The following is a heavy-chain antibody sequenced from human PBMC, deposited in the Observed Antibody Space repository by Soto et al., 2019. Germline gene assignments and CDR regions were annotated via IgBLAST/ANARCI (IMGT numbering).Heavy chain of an antibody. D-gene: IGHD2-2*01. CDR2: IIPIFGTA. CDR1: GYTFTSYG. CDR3: ARDIVVVPGGFDY. J-gene: IGHJ4*02. V-gene: IGHV1-69*13. Sequence: SVQVSCKASGYTFTSYGISWVRQAPGQGLEWMGGIIPIFGTANYAQKFQGRVTITADESTSTAYMELSSLRSEDTAVYYCARDIVVVPGGFDYWGQGTLVTVSS.